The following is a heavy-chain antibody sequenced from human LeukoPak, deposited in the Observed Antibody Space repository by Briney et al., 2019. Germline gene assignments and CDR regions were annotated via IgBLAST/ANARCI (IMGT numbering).Heavy chain of an antibody. CDR3: VRQFAS. J-gene: IGHJ4*02. CDR1: GFTFGDHI. CDR2: VSGSGSTV. Sequence: GSLRLSCAASGFTFGDHIMNWVRQLPGKRLEWVAYVSGSGSTVYYADSVKGRFTVSRDNGKSSLYLQMNSLRVEDTALYYCVRQFASWGQGTLVTVSS. V-gene: IGHV3-48*01.